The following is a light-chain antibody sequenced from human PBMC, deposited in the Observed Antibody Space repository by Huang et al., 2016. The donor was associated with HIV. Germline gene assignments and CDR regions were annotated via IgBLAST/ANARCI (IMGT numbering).Light chain of an antibody. CDR2: GAS. CDR3: QHYSNWPPLT. CDR1: QSIGTN. J-gene: IGKJ4*01. V-gene: IGKV3-15*01. Sequence: IILTQSPATLSVSPGEGATLSCRASQSIGTNLAWYQQGPGQAPRLLVYGASTRATGVPVSVSGSGSGTQFNRTLSSLQSEDFATYYCQHYSNWPPLTFGGGTKVDI.